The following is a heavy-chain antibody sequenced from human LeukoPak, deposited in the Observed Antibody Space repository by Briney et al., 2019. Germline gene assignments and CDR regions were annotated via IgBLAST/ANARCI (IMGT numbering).Heavy chain of an antibody. J-gene: IGHJ4*02. CDR1: GGSISSSGYY. CDR3: ARGGYDFWSGYFYYFDY. CDR2: IYYSGST. V-gene: IGHV4-39*01. D-gene: IGHD3-3*01. Sequence: SETLSLTCTVSGGSISSSGYYWGWIRQPPGKGLEWIGSIYYSGSTYYNPSLKSRVTISVDTSKNQFSLKLSSVTAADTAVYYCARGGYDFWSGYFYYFDYWGQGTLVTVSS.